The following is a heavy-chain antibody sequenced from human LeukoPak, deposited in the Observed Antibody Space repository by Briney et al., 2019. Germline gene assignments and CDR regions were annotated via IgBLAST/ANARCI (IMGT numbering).Heavy chain of an antibody. D-gene: IGHD2-2*01. CDR1: GYTFTGYY. V-gene: IGHV1-2*02. Sequence: ASVKVSCKASGYTFTGYYMHWVRQAPGQGPEWMGWINPNSGGTNYAQKFQGRVTMTRDTSISTAYMELSRLRSDDTAVYYCARVRCSSTSCYGPLDYWGQGTLVTVSS. CDR2: INPNSGGT. J-gene: IGHJ4*02. CDR3: ARVRCSSTSCYGPLDY.